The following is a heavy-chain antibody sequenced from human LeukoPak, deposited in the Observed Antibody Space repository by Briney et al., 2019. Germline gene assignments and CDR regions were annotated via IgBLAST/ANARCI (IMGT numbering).Heavy chain of an antibody. CDR3: VRQKAVSADFEY. D-gene: IGHD1-26*01. J-gene: IGHJ4*01. CDR2: VHYSGTN. CDR1: GGSISYYF. V-gene: IGHV4-59*08. Sequence: PSETLSLTCTVSGGSISYYFWSWFRQPPGKGLEWIGNVHYSGTNTYNPSLESRLSMSVDTSKNQFSLTLNSATAADTAVYYCVRQKAVSADFEYWGQGTLVTVAS.